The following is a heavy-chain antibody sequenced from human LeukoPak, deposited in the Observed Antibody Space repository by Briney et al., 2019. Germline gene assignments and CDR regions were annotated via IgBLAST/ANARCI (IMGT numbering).Heavy chain of an antibody. CDR2: IYPGDSDT. J-gene: IGHJ4*02. CDR1: GNSFSTNW. D-gene: IGHD5-12*01. V-gene: IGHV5-51*01. Sequence: WGSLQISCRASGNSFSTNWIGWVRQMPGKGLEWIGVIYPGDSDTRYSPSFQGQVTMSADKSISTAYLQWSSLKASDSAMYYCGRGGYSGYEFDYWGQGTLVTVSS. CDR3: GRGGYSGYEFDY.